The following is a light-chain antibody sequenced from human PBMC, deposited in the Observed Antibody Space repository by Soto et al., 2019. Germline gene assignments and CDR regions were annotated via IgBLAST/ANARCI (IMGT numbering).Light chain of an antibody. CDR3: QQHNSHA. Sequence: IVITQSPSTLSVSPGETATLPCRAGQSVSSNLAWYQQKPGQAPRLLIYGASTRATGIPARFSGSGSGTEFTLTISSLQSEDFAVYYCQQHNSHAFGGGTKVAIK. CDR1: QSVSSN. CDR2: GAS. J-gene: IGKJ4*01. V-gene: IGKV3D-15*01.